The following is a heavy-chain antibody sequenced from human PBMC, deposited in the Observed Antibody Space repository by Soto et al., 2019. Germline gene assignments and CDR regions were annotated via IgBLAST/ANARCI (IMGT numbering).Heavy chain of an antibody. D-gene: IGHD1-1*01. CDR3: ARDQLEGNWFDP. CDR2: IYHSGYT. V-gene: IGHV4-59*12. Sequence: SETLSLTCTVSGGSISSYSWNWIRQPPGKGLEWIGYIYHSGYTLYNPSLKSRVTISVDKSKNQFSLKLSSVTAADTAVYYCARDQLEGNWFDPWGQGTLVTVSS. J-gene: IGHJ5*02. CDR1: GGSISSYS.